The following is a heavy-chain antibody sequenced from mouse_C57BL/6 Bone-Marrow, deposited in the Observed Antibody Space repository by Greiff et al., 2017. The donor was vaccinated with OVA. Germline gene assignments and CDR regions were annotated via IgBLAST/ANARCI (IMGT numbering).Heavy chain of an antibody. J-gene: IGHJ4*01. CDR1: GFTFSDYY. V-gene: IGHV5-16*01. CDR3: ARVGITTVVATGAMDY. Sequence: EVKLVESEGGLVQPGSSMKLSCTASGFTFSDYYMAWVRQVPEKGLEWVANINYDGSSTYYLDSLKSRFIISRDNAKNILYLQMSSLKSEDTATYYCARVGITTVVATGAMDYWGQGTSVTVSS. CDR2: INYDGSST. D-gene: IGHD1-1*01.